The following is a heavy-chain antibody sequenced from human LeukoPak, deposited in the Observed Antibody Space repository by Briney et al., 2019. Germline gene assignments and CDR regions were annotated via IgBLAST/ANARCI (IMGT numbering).Heavy chain of an antibody. J-gene: IGHJ6*03. V-gene: IGHV1-18*01. Sequence: GASVKVSCKASGYTFTSYGISWVRQAPGQGLEWMGWISAYNGNTNYAQKLQGRVTMTIDTSTSTAYMELGSLRSDDTAVYYCARVGGTAMVAGSPSYYDYYYYMDVWGKGTTVTVSS. D-gene: IGHD5-18*01. CDR1: GYTFTSYG. CDR2: ISAYNGNT. CDR3: ARVGGTAMVAGSPSYYDYYYYMDV.